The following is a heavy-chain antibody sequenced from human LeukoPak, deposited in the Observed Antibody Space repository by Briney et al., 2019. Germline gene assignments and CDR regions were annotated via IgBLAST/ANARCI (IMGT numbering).Heavy chain of an antibody. CDR1: GYTFTNYG. CDR2: MNPNSGNR. V-gene: IGHV1-8*02. D-gene: IGHD2-15*01. Sequence: ASVKVSCKASGYTFTNYGISWLRQAPGQGLEWMGWMNPNSGNRGYALKFQGRVTMTMNTSITTAYMELSGLRSDDTAVYYCARCSVGGRKRNDFWGQGTLVTVSS. CDR3: ARCSVGGRKRNDF. J-gene: IGHJ4*02.